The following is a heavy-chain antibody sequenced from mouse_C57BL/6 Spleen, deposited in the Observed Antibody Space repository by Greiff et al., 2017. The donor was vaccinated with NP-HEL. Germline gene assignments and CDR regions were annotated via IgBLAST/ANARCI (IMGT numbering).Heavy chain of an antibody. D-gene: IGHD1-1*01. Sequence: EVKLVESGGGLVKPGGSLKLSCAASGFTFSSYAMSWVRQTPEKRLEWVATISDGGSYTYYPDNVKGRFTISRDNAKNNLYLQMSHLKSEDTAMYYCARDEDYAAMDYWGQGTSVTVSS. V-gene: IGHV5-4*01. CDR2: ISDGGSYT. J-gene: IGHJ4*01. CDR1: GFTFSSYA. CDR3: ARDEDYAAMDY.